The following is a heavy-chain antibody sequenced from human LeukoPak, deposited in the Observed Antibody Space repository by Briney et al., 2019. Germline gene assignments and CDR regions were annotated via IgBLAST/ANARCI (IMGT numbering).Heavy chain of an antibody. CDR3: ARDLDYVFDY. D-gene: IGHD4-17*01. V-gene: IGHV4-59*01. CDR2: IYYSGST. CDR1: GGSISSYY. Sequence: PSETLSLTCTVSGGSISSYYWSWIRQPPGKGLEWIGYIYYSGSTNYNPSLKSRVTISVDTSKNQFSLKLSSVTAADTAVYYCARDLDYVFDYWGQGTLVTVSS. J-gene: IGHJ4*02.